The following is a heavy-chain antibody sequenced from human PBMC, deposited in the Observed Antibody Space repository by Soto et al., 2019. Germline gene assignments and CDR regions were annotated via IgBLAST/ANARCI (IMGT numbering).Heavy chain of an antibody. CDR3: ARHADCYGGGSYSRTYYYGVDV. Sequence: GASVKVSCKASGYTFTSYAMHWVRQAPGQRLEWMGWINAGNGNTKYSQKFQGRVTITRDTSASTAYMELSSLRSEDTAVYYCARHADCYGGGSYSRTYYYGVDVWGQGTTVTVSS. CDR2: INAGNGNT. J-gene: IGHJ6*02. D-gene: IGHD3-10*01. V-gene: IGHV1-3*01. CDR1: GYTFTSYA.